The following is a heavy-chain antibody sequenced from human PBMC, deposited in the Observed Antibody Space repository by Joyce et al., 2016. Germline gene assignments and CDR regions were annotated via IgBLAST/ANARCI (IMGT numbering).Heavy chain of an antibody. V-gene: IGHV4-34*01. Sequence: QVQLQQWGAGLLKPSETLSLTCAVYGGSFSGYYWSGIRQPPGKGLEWIGEINHSGSTNYNPSLKRQGTISVDTAKNQFSLKLGSVTAADTAVYYCARGPRSNWGLVWFDPWGQGTLVTVSS. J-gene: IGHJ5*02. CDR2: INHSGST. D-gene: IGHD7-27*01. CDR1: GGSFSGYY. CDR3: ARGPRSNWGLVWFDP.